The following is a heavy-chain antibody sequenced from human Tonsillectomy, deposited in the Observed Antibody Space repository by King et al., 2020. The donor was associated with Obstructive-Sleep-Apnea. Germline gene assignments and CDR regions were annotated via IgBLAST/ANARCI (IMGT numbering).Heavy chain of an antibody. D-gene: IGHD3-3*01. CDR3: AREDGEWLFHVVDY. CDR2: ISYDGSNK. Sequence: VQLVESGGGVVQPGRSLRLSCVASGFTFSRYTMHWVRQAPGKGLEWVAVISYDGSNKYYADSVKGRFTISRDNSKNTLYVQMNSLRAEDTAVYYCAREDGEWLFHVVDYWGQGTLVTVSS. CDR1: GFTFSRYT. J-gene: IGHJ4*02. V-gene: IGHV3-30-3*01.